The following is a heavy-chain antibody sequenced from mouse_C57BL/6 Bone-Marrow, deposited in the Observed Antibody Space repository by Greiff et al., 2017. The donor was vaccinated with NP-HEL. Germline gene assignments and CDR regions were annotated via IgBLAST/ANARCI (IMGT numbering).Heavy chain of an antibody. Sequence: VQLQQSGPELVKPGASVKISCKASGYTFTDYYMNWVKQSPGKSLEWIGDINPNNGGTSYNQKFKGKATLTVDKSSSTAYMELRSLTSEDSAVYYCARRGWDGFADWGQGTLVTVAA. D-gene: IGHD4-1*01. CDR1: GYTFTDYY. V-gene: IGHV1-26*01. CDR3: ARRGWDGFAD. J-gene: IGHJ3*01. CDR2: INPNNGGT.